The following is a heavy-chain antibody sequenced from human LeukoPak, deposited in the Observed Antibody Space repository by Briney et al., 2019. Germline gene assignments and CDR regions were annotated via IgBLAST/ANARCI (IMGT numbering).Heavy chain of an antibody. CDR1: GASISGGSYS. J-gene: IGHJ6*03. CDR3: ARGGIRIYSYYYMDV. Sequence: SETLSLTCSVSGASISGGSYSWSWIRHPPGKGLEWTGYIYYTGSTYYNPSLKSRVIISVDTPKNQFSLKMSSVTAADTAVYYCARGGIRIYSYYYMDVWGKGTAVAVSS. V-gene: IGHV4-30-4*07. D-gene: IGHD2/OR15-2a*01. CDR2: IYYTGST.